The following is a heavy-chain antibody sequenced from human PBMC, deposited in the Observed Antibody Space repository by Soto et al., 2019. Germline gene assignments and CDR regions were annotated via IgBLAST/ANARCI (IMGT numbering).Heavy chain of an antibody. CDR1: GYTFTSYG. V-gene: IGHV1-18*01. CDR3: ARVRECDCSGGSCYDAFDI. CDR2: ISAYNGNT. Sequence: ASVKVSCKASGYTFTSYGISWVRQAPGQGLEWMGWISAYNGNTNYAQKLQGRVTMTTDTSTRTAYMELRSLGSDDTAVYYRARVRECDCSGGSCYDAFDIWGPGKMVTVSS. J-gene: IGHJ3*02. D-gene: IGHD2-15*01.